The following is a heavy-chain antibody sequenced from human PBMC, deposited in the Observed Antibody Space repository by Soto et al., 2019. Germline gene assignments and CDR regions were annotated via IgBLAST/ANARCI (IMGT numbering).Heavy chain of an antibody. CDR2: MNPFSGNA. J-gene: IGHJ4*02. Sequence: QVQLEQSGAEVKKPGASVRVSCKASGYTFTSYDIYWVRQATGQVLEWMGWMNPFSGNAVYTQKFQDRVTMTRDTSINTAYMEMSGLRSEDTSVYYCTRGQGTHWGQGSLVTVSS. CDR3: TRGQGTH. D-gene: IGHD1-7*01. CDR1: GYTFTSYD. V-gene: IGHV1-8*01.